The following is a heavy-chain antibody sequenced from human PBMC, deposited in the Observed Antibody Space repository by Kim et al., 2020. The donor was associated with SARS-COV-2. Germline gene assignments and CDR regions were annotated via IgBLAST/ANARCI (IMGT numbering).Heavy chain of an antibody. Sequence: GGSLRLSCAASGFTFSSYGMHWVRQAPGKGLEWVAVISYDGSNKYYADSVKGRFTISRDNSKNTLYLQMNSLRAEDTAVYYCAKIIAAAGTGEFDYWGQGTLVTVSS. V-gene: IGHV3-30*18. CDR2: ISYDGSNK. J-gene: IGHJ4*02. CDR3: AKIIAAAGTGEFDY. CDR1: GFTFSSYG. D-gene: IGHD6-13*01.